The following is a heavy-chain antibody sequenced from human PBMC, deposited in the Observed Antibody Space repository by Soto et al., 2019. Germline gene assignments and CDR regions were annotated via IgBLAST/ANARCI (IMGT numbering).Heavy chain of an antibody. Sequence: QVQLHQWGAGLLKPSETLSLACSIYSGSFSGYYWSWIRQPPGKGLEWIGEISQSGHTNYSPSLKSRVSISIDTSKKHFSLNLASVSAADTAVYYCARAPKVSGSSQTRPDFWGQGTLVTVSS. CDR3: ARAPKVSGSSQTRPDF. V-gene: IGHV4-34*01. CDR2: ISQSGHT. D-gene: IGHD6-6*01. CDR1: SGSFSGYY. J-gene: IGHJ4*02.